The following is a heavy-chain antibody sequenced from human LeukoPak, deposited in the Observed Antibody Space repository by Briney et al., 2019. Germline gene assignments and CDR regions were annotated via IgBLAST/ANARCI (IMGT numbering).Heavy chain of an antibody. D-gene: IGHD6-19*01. CDR1: GFTFSRYG. Sequence: GGSLRLSCAASGFTFSRYGMHWVRQAPGKGLEWVAFIRYDGSNKYYADSVKGRFTISRDNSKNTLYLQMNSLRAEDTAVYYCARDLGSGWHDAFDFWGQGTLVTVSS. V-gene: IGHV3-30*02. J-gene: IGHJ3*01. CDR3: ARDLGSGWHDAFDF. CDR2: IRYDGSNK.